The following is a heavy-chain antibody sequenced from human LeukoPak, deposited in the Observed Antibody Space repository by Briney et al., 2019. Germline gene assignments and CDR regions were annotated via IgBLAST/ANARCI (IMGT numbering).Heavy chain of an antibody. CDR2: LNPDGSAK. Sequence: GGSLRLSCAASGFTFSSYWMTWVRQAPGKGLEWVANLNPDGSAKYYVDSVKGRFTISRENAKNSLYLQMNSLRAGDTAVYYCARVAKERVGGVYYFDYWGQGTLVTVSS. V-gene: IGHV3-7*01. D-gene: IGHD1-1*01. J-gene: IGHJ4*02. CDR3: ARVAKERVGGVYYFDY. CDR1: GFTFSSYW.